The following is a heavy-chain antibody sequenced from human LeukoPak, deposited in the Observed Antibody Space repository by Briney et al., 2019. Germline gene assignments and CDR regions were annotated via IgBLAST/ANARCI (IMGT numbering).Heavy chain of an antibody. D-gene: IGHD1-1*01. CDR1: GFTFGSYG. CDR3: ARAFWNGNWFDP. V-gene: IGHV3-33*01. CDR2: IWYDGSNK. Sequence: PGRSLRLSCAASGFTFGSYGMHWVRQAPGKGLEWVAVIWYDGSNKYYADSVKGRFTISRDNSKNTLYLQMNSLRAEDTAVYYCARAFWNGNWFDPWGQGTLVTVSS. J-gene: IGHJ5*02.